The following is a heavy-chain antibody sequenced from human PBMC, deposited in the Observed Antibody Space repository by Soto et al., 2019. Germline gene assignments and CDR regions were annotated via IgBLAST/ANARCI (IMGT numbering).Heavy chain of an antibody. J-gene: IGHJ4*02. Sequence: QVQLVESGGGLVKPGGSLRLSCAASGFTFSDYYMRWLRQAPGKGLEWVACISSSGSTIYYADSVKGRFTISRDNATHSLYLQMNSLRAEDTAVYYWARPPFYFDTSYSGYWGQGTLVTVSS. CDR3: ARPPFYFDTSYSGY. CDR1: GFTFSDYY. V-gene: IGHV3-11*01. D-gene: IGHD3-22*01. CDR2: ISSSGSTI.